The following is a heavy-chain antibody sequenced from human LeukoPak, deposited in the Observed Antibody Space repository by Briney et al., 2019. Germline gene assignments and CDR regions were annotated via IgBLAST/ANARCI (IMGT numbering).Heavy chain of an antibody. CDR1: GYTLTELS. CDR3: ATNTMVRGVIRYYFDY. Sequence: ASVKVSCKVSGYTLTELSMHWVRQAPGKGLEWMGGFDPEDGGTIYAQKFQGRVTMTEDTSTDTAYMELSSLRSEDTAVYYCATNTMVRGVIRYYFDYWGQGTLVTVSS. CDR2: FDPEDGGT. D-gene: IGHD3-10*01. J-gene: IGHJ4*02. V-gene: IGHV1-24*01.